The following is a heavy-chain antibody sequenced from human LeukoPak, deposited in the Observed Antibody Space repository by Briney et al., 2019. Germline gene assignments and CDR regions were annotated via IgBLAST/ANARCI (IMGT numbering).Heavy chain of an antibody. CDR1: GGSFSVYY. Sequence: SETLSLTCAVYGGSFSVYYWSWIRQPPGKGLEWIGEINHSGSTNYNPSLKSRVTMSVDTSKNQFSLKLSSVTAADTAVYYCARVRIVPAAIGHYYYYGMDVWGQGTTVTVSS. V-gene: IGHV4-34*01. CDR2: INHSGST. J-gene: IGHJ6*02. CDR3: ARVRIVPAAIGHYYYYGMDV. D-gene: IGHD2-2*02.